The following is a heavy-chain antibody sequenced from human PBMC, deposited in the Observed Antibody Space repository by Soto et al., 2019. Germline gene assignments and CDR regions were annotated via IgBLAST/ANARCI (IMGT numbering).Heavy chain of an antibody. D-gene: IGHD5-18*01. CDR2: IYWDDDK. V-gene: IGHV2-5*02. Sequence: QITLKESGPTLVKPTHTLTLTCTFSGFSLSTSGVGVGWIRQPPGKALEWLELIYWDDDKGYSPYLKHRLTITKDTSKNQVVLTMTNMDPVDTATDSCAHIETAMTGGYWGQGTLVTVSS. CDR1: GFSLSTSGVG. J-gene: IGHJ4*02. CDR3: AHIETAMTGGY.